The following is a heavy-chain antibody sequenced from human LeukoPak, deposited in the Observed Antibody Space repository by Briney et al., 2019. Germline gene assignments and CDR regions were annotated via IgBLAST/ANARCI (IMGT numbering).Heavy chain of an antibody. D-gene: IGHD5-24*01. CDR2: ISYSGSS. V-gene: IGHV4-31*03. CDR3: AREKMAPRALDY. J-gene: IGHJ4*02. CDR1: GGSINGGAYY. Sequence: SQTLSLTCTVSGGSINGGAYYWSWIRQYPGKGLEWIGHISYSGSSNYIPSLKSRLIISLDTSTNQFSLKLSSVTAADTALYYCAREKMAPRALDYWGQGTLVTVSS.